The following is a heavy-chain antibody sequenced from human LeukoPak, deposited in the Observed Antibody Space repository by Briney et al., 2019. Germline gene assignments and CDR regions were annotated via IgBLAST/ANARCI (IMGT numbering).Heavy chain of an antibody. Sequence: ASVKVSCKASGYMFSSYALNWVRQAPGRGLEWMGWINAFNGNTDYAQNLRGRITLTTDTSTTTAYMELRSLRSADTAVYYCARDLLGIGYSKNAFHIWGQGTLVTVSS. CDR3: ARDLLGIGYSKNAFHI. V-gene: IGHV1-18*01. CDR1: GYMFSSYA. J-gene: IGHJ3*02. D-gene: IGHD3-22*01. CDR2: INAFNGNT.